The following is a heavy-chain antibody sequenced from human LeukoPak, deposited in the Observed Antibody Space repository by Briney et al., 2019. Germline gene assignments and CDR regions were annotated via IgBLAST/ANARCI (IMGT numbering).Heavy chain of an antibody. J-gene: IGHJ3*01. CDR3: ARVGYNWNLWFDF. D-gene: IGHD1-7*01. CDR2: IFHSGNS. Sequence: SETLSLTCAVSGASISGSNYYWGWIRQPPGKGLQWIGSIFHSGNSYYNPSLKSRVTISVDTSKNQFSLKVNSVTAADTAVYYCARVGYNWNLWFDFWGQGTTVTVSS. V-gene: IGHV4-39*07. CDR1: GASISGSNYY.